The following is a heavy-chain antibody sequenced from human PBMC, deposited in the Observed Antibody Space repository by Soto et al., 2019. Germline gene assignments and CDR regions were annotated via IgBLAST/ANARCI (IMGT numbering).Heavy chain of an antibody. V-gene: IGHV1-2*02. CDR2: INPNSGGT. Sequence: QVQLVQSGAEVKKPGASVKVSCKASGYTFTGYYMHWVRQAPGQGLEWMGWINPNSGGTNYAQKFQGRVTVTRDTSISRAYMELGGPRSDDPAVYYCARDQRWFGGMGYWGQGTLVTVSS. CDR3: ARDQRWFGGMGY. D-gene: IGHD3-10*01. CDR1: GYTFTGYY. J-gene: IGHJ4*02.